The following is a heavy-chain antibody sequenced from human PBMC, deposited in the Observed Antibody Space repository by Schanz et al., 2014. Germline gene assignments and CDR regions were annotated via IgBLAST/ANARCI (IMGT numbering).Heavy chain of an antibody. CDR1: GFTFSSYG. CDR2: IYSDGST. J-gene: IGHJ4*02. D-gene: IGHD2-15*01. Sequence: VQLVESGGGVVQPGGSLRLSCAASGFTFSSYGMNWVRQAPGKGLECVSIIYSDGSTYYVDSVKGRFIISRDNSKNTVYLQMNSLRAEDTAVYYCARDPGGTKTHGLWGQGTLVTVSS. CDR3: ARDPGGTKTHGL. V-gene: IGHV3-66*01.